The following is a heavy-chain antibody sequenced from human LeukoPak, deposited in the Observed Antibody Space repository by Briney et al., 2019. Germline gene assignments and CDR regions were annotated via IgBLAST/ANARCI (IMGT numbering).Heavy chain of an antibody. D-gene: IGHD2-15*01. Sequence: ASVKVSCKASGYTFTGYYMHWVRQAPGQGLEWMGWINPNSGGTNYAQKFQGRVTMTRDTSISTAYMELSRLRSDDTAVYYCAREGPRYCSGGSCYDYYMDVWGKGTTVTVS. J-gene: IGHJ6*03. CDR3: AREGPRYCSGGSCYDYYMDV. V-gene: IGHV1-2*02. CDR1: GYTFTGYY. CDR2: INPNSGGT.